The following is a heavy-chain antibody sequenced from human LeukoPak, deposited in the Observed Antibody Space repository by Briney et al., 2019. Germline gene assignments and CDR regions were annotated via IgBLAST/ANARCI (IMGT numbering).Heavy chain of an antibody. Sequence: GGSLRLSCAASGFTFSSYGMSWVRQAPGKGLEWVSAISGSGGSTYYADSVKGRFTISRDNSKNTLYLQMNSLRAEDTAVYCCARVAGWHWFDPWGQGTLVTVSS. V-gene: IGHV3-23*01. J-gene: IGHJ5*02. D-gene: IGHD6-19*01. CDR2: ISGSGGST. CDR3: ARVAGWHWFDP. CDR1: GFTFSSYG.